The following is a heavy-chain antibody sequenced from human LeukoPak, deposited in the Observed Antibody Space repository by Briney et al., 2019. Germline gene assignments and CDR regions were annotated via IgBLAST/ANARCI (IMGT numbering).Heavy chain of an antibody. Sequence: ASETLSLTCAVYGGSFSGYYWSWIRQPPGKGLEWIGEINHSGSTNYNPSLKSRVTISVDTSKNQFSLKLSSVTAADTAVYYCARGRGDRRDGYNYFDYWGQGTLVTVSS. CDR3: ARGRGDRRDGYNYFDY. V-gene: IGHV4-34*01. D-gene: IGHD5-24*01. CDR2: INHSGST. J-gene: IGHJ4*02. CDR1: GGSFSGYY.